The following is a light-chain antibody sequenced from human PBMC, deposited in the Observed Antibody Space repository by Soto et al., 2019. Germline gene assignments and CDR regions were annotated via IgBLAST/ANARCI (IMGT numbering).Light chain of an antibody. V-gene: IGLV1-40*01. CDR1: SSNIGAGYD. CDR2: GNT. Sequence: QSVLTQPPSVSGAPGQRVTISCTGSSSNIGAGYDVHWYQHLPGTAPKLLIFGNTNRPSGVPDRFSGSRSGTSASLAITGLQAEDEADYYCSSYTSSSTLVFGGGTKVTVL. CDR3: SSYTSSSTLV. J-gene: IGLJ2*01.